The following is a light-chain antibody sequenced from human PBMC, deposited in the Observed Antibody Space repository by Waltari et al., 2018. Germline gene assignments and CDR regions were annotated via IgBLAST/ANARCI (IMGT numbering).Light chain of an antibody. CDR1: SSNIGSNY. V-gene: IGLV1-47*01. CDR2: KNN. J-gene: IGLJ3*02. Sequence: QSVLTQPPSASGTPGQKVTISCNGSSSNIGSNYVYWYQHFPGTAPKLLIFKNNQRPSGVPDRFSDSKSGTSASLAINGLRSEDEADYYCAAWDDSLSGLVLGGGTKVTVL. CDR3: AAWDDSLSGLV.